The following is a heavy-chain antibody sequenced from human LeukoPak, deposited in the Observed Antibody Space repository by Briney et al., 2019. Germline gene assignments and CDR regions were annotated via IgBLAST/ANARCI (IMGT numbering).Heavy chain of an antibody. J-gene: IGHJ4*02. CDR3: ATRRGSGSYYYFDY. V-gene: IGHV3-23*01. CDR2: ISGSGGST. D-gene: IGHD1-26*01. CDR1: GFTFSEYS. Sequence: GGSLRLSCAASGFTFSEYSMNWVRQTPGKGLEWVSAISGSGGSTYYADSVKGRFTISRDNSKNTLYLQMNSLRAEDTAVYYCATRRGSGSYYYFDYWGQGTLVTVSS.